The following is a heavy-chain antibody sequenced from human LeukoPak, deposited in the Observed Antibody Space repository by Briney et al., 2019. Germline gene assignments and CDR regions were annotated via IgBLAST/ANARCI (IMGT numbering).Heavy chain of an antibody. Sequence: SETLSLTCTVSGGSISGSYWNWIRQPPGKGLERIGYIYYSGSTNSNQSLNSRVTMSVDTSKNQFSLKLSSLTAADTAVYYCAGDPSRAYYDSSGDLEYWGQGTLVTVSS. J-gene: IGHJ4*02. V-gene: IGHV4-59*12. CDR3: AGDPSRAYYDSSGDLEY. CDR2: IYYSGST. D-gene: IGHD3-22*01. CDR1: GGSISGSY.